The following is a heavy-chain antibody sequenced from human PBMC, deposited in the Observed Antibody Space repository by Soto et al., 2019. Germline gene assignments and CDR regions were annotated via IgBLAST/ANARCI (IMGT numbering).Heavy chain of an antibody. CDR3: ATGHDSSGAFDY. V-gene: IGHV4-30-4*01. CDR2: IYSSGST. CDR1: GGSISSVDYY. J-gene: IGHJ4*02. Sequence: QVQLRESGPGSVKPSQTLSLTCSVSGGSISSVDYYWNWIRQPPEKGLEWIGNIYSSGSTYYNASLQSRITISPDPSTNQFSLKLNSVTAANPAVYYCATGHDSSGAFDYWGQGILVTVSS. D-gene: IGHD3-22*01.